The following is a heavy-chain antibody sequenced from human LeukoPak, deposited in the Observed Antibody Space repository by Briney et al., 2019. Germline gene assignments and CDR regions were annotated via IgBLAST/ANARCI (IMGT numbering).Heavy chain of an antibody. J-gene: IGHJ1*01. CDR3: ARLDYDFWSTSGWFQH. D-gene: IGHD3-3*01. CDR1: GGSISSSSYY. CDR2: IYYSGST. Sequence: SETLSLTCTVSGGSISSSSYYWGWIRQPPGKGLEWIGIIYYSGSTYYNPSLKSRVTISVDTSKNQFSLKLSSVTAADTAVYYCARLDYDFWSTSGWFQHWGQGTLVTVSS. V-gene: IGHV4-39*01.